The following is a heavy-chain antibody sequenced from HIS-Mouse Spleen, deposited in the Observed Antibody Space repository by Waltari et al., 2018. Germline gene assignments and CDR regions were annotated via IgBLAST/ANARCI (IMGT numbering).Heavy chain of an antibody. CDR1: GFTVSSNY. J-gene: IGHJ6*02. CDR2: IYSGGST. CDR3: ARDTVIAARSYGMDV. V-gene: IGHV3-53*01. Sequence: EVQLVESGGGLIQPGGSLRLSCAASGFTVSSNYMSCVRQAPGKGLEWFSVIYSGGSTYYADSVKGRFTISRDNSKNTLYLQMNSLRAEDTAVYYCARDTVIAARSYGMDVWGQGTTVTVSS. D-gene: IGHD6-6*01.